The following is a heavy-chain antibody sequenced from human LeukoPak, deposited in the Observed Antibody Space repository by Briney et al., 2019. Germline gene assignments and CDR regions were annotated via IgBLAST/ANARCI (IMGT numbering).Heavy chain of an antibody. CDR1: GFTFSSYW. CDR2: ISSSSSYM. J-gene: IGHJ3*02. V-gene: IGHV3-21*01. D-gene: IGHD3-10*01. CDR3: ATQSYYYGSGSSAAFDI. Sequence: GGSLRLSCAASGFTFSSYWMSWVRQAPGKGLEWVSSISSSSSYMYYADSVKGRFTISRDNAKNSLYLQMNSLRAEDTAVYYCATQSYYYGSGSSAAFDIWGQGTMVTVSS.